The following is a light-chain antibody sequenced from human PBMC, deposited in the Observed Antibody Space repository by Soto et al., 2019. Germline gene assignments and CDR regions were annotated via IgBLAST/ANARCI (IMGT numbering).Light chain of an antibody. V-gene: IGLV1-51*01. Sequence: QSVLTQPPSVSAAPGQRVTISCSGGTSNIGNNFVSWYQQLPGTAPKVLIYDNYQRPSGIPDRFSGSKSATSAALGISGLQTGDEADYYCATWDTSLSAVVFGGGTKLTVL. CDR2: DNY. CDR3: ATWDTSLSAVV. CDR1: TSNIGNNF. J-gene: IGLJ2*01.